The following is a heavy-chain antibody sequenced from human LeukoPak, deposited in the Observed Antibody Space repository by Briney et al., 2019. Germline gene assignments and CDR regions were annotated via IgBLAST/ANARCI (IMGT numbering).Heavy chain of an antibody. V-gene: IGHV1-18*01. CDR3: ARKGDYWNDGAY. J-gene: IGHJ4*02. Sequence: ASVKVSCKASGYTFTSYGISWVRQAPGQGREWMGWISAYYGNTNYAQKLQGRVTMTTDTSTSTAYMELTSLRSDDTAVYYCARKGDYWNDGAYWGQGTLVTVSS. CDR2: ISAYYGNT. CDR1: GYTFTSYG. D-gene: IGHD1-1*01.